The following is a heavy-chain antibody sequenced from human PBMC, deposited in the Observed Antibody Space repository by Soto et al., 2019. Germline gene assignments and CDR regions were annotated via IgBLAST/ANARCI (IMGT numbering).Heavy chain of an antibody. V-gene: IGHV4-34*01. CDR2: INHSGST. Sequence: SETLSLTCAVYGGSFSGYYWSWIRQPPGKGLEWIGEINHSGSTNYNPSLKSRVTISVDTSKNQFSLKLSSVTAADTAVYYFSILGNTAMSRRPYYYYGMDVWGQETTVTVSS. D-gene: IGHD5-18*01. CDR1: GGSFSGYY. J-gene: IGHJ6*02. CDR3: SILGNTAMSRRPYYYYGMDV.